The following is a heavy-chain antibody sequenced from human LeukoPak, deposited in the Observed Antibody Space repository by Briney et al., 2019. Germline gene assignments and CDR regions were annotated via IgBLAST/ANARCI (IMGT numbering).Heavy chain of an antibody. CDR1: GFTFSSYW. V-gene: IGHV3-74*01. CDR3: AREDVNIAVAASGPFDI. CDR2: IISDGSRT. D-gene: IGHD6-19*01. Sequence: PGGSLRLSCAASGFTFSSYWMHWVRQAPGKGLVWVSRIISDGSRTGYADSVKGRFTISRDNAKNKLYLQMNSLTAEDTAVYYCAREDVNIAVAASGPFDIWGQGTMVTVSS. J-gene: IGHJ3*02.